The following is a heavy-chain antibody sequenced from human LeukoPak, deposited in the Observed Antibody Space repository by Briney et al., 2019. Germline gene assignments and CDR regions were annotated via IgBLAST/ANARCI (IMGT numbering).Heavy chain of an antibody. J-gene: IGHJ6*02. CDR2: ISSSSSYI. Sequence: GGSLGLSCAASGFTFSSYSMNWVRQAPGKGLEWVSSISSSSSYIYYADSVKGRFTISRDNAKNSLYLQMNSLRAEDTAVYYCARVSYSGYYYYYGMDVWGQGTTVTVSS. D-gene: IGHD1-26*01. CDR1: GFTFSSYS. V-gene: IGHV3-21*01. CDR3: ARVSYSGYYYYYGMDV.